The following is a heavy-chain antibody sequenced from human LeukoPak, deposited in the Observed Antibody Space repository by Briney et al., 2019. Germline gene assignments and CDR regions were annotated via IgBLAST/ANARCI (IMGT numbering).Heavy chain of an antibody. J-gene: IGHJ6*03. CDR3: ARRNSDYYYYYMDV. V-gene: IGHV4-59*01. D-gene: IGHD2-21*01. Sequence: SETLSLTCTVSGGSISSYYWSWIRQPPGKGLEWIGYIYYSGSTNYNPSLKSRVTISVDTSKNQFSLKLSSVTAGDTAVYYCARRNSDYYYYYMDVWGKGTTVTVSS. CDR1: GGSISSYY. CDR2: IYYSGST.